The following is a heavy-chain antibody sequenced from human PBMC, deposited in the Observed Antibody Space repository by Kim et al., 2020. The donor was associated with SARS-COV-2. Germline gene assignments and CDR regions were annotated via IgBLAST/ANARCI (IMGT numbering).Heavy chain of an antibody. J-gene: IGHJ5*02. CDR1: GGSISSYD. CDR3: ARDSSGWPGGFDP. V-gene: IGHV4-59*13. Sequence: SETLYLTCTVSGGSISSYDWSWIRQPPGKGLEWIGYIYYSGSTNYNPSLKSRVTISVDTSKNQFSLKLSSVTAADTAVYYWARDSSGWPGGFDPWGQGTLVTVSS. D-gene: IGHD6-19*01. CDR2: IYYSGST.